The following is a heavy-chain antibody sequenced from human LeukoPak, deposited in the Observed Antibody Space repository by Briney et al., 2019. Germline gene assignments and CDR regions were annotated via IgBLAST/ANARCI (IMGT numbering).Heavy chain of an antibody. V-gene: IGHV3-23*01. D-gene: IGHD2-2*01. CDR2: ISGFGGRT. CDR3: ARDWAGYQLSREHSVDY. J-gene: IGHJ4*02. Sequence: GGSLRLSCEASGFIFWNSAMTWVRQAPGKGLVWVSTISGFGGRTFYADSVKGRFTISRDNAKNSLYLQMNSLRAEDTAVYYCARDWAGYQLSREHSVDYWGQGTLVTVSS. CDR1: GFIFWNSA.